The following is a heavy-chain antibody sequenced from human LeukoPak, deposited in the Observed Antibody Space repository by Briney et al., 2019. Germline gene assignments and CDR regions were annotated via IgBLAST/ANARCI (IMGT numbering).Heavy chain of an antibody. D-gene: IGHD6-13*01. Sequence: PGGSLRLSCAASGFTFSSYGMSWVRQAPGKGLEWVSAISGSGGSTYYADSVKGRFTISRDNSKNTLYLQMNSLRAEDTAVYYCAKDHRSSWYVYYFDYWGQGTLVTVSS. CDR3: AKDHRSSWYVYYFDY. CDR1: GFTFSSYG. CDR2: ISGSGGST. J-gene: IGHJ4*02. V-gene: IGHV3-23*01.